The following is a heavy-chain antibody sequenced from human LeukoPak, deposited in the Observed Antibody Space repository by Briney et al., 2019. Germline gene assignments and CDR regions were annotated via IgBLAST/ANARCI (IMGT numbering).Heavy chain of an antibody. V-gene: IGHV4-59*01. CDR3: ARGSSLGY. Sequence: TSETLSLTCTVSGGSISSYYWNWIRQPPGKGLEWVGYIYNSGNTNHNPSLKSRVTISVDTSKKQFSLKLSSVTDADTAVYYCARGSSLGYWGQGTLVTVSS. J-gene: IGHJ4*02. CDR2: IYNSGNT. CDR1: GGSISSYY.